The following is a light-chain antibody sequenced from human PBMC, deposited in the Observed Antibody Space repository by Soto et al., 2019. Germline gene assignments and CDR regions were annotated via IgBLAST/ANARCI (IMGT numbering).Light chain of an antibody. CDR2: GAS. CDR3: QQYGSLPRT. J-gene: IGKJ1*01. CDR1: QSVKNY. Sequence: EIVLTQSPGTLSLSPGEGATLSCRASQSVKNYLAWLQQKPGQAPRLLIYGASSRATGIPDRFSGSGSGTDFTLTISRLEPEDFAVYYCQQYGSLPRTFGQGTKVDIK. V-gene: IGKV3-20*01.